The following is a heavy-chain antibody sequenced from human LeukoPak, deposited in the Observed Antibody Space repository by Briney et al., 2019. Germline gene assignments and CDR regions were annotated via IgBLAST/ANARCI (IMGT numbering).Heavy chain of an antibody. CDR1: GGSISSGGYY. Sequence: SETLSLTCTVSGGSISSGGYYWSWIRQPPGKGLEWIGYIYHSGSTYYNPSLKSRVTISVDRSKNQFSLKLSSVTAADTAVYYCAREEVVRGEGIRCYAFDIWGQGTMVTVSS. CDR3: AREEVVRGEGIRCYAFDI. J-gene: IGHJ3*02. V-gene: IGHV4-30-2*01. D-gene: IGHD3-10*01. CDR2: IYHSGST.